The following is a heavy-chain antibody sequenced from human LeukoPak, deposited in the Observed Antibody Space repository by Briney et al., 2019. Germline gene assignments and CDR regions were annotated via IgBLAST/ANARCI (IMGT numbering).Heavy chain of an antibody. CDR1: GDPIGSHY. D-gene: IGHD3-22*01. CDR2: IFYVGST. CDR3: ARDYYDSRGEAFDI. V-gene: IGHV4-59*11. Sequence: SETLSLTCTVSGDPIGSHYWSWIRQPPGKGLEWIGYIFYVGSTNYNPSLKSRVTISVDTSKNQFSLKLNSVTAADTAVYYCARDYYDSRGEAFDIWGQGTMVAVSS. J-gene: IGHJ3*02.